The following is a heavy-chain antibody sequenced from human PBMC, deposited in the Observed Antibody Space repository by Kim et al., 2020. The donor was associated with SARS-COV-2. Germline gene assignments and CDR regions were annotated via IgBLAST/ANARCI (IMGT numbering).Heavy chain of an antibody. J-gene: IGHJ2*01. V-gene: IGHV3-15*01. Sequence: VKGRFTISRDDSKNTLYLQMNSLKTEDTAVYYCTTDREGYIAAAGWYFDLWGRGTLVTVSS. D-gene: IGHD6-13*01. CDR3: TTDREGYIAAAGWYFDL.